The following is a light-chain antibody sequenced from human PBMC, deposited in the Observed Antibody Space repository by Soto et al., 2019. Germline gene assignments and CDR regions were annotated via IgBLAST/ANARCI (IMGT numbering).Light chain of an antibody. Sequence: DLQMTQSPSNLSASVGDRVTITCRASQTISTWLAWYQAKPGTAPKLLIYKASNLGSGVPSRFSGSGSGTEFTLTITSLQPDDFATYYCQQYNTYWTFGQGTKVEIK. CDR3: QQYNTYWT. CDR1: QTISTW. CDR2: KAS. V-gene: IGKV1-5*03. J-gene: IGKJ1*01.